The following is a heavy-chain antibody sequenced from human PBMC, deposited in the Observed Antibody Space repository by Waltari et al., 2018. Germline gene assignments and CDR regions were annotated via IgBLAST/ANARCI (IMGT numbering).Heavy chain of an antibody. Sequence: EVQLVESGGGLVQPGGSLRLSCAASGFTFSSYSMNWVRQAPGKGLALVSYISSSSTIYYADSVKGRFTISRDNAKNSLYLQMNSLRAEDTAVYYCARGGERVDYWGQGTLVTVSS. CDR3: ARGGERVDY. CDR1: GFTFSSYS. V-gene: IGHV3-48*04. CDR2: ISSSSTI. J-gene: IGHJ4*02. D-gene: IGHD6-25*01.